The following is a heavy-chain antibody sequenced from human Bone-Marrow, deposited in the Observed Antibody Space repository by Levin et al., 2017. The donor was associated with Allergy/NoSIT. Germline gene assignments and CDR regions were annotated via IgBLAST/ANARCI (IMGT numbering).Heavy chain of an antibody. D-gene: IGHD1-1*01. CDR3: ARNDPTGPRCCLFDY. Sequence: PGGSLRLSCAASGFTVSSNHMSWVRQAPGKGLEWVSVMYSGGSTYYADSVKGRFTISRDNSKNTLYLQMNSLRAEDTAVYYCARNDPTGPRCCLFDYWGQGTLVTVSS. J-gene: IGHJ4*02. V-gene: IGHV3-53*01. CDR1: GFTVSSNH. CDR2: MYSGGST.